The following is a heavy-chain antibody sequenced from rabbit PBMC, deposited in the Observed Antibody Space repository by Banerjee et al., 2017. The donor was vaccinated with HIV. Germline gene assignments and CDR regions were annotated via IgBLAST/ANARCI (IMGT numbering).Heavy chain of an antibody. D-gene: IGHD1-1*01. CDR2: IAGGSSGTT. J-gene: IGHJ4*01. V-gene: IGHV1S45*01. Sequence: QQQLEESGGGLVKPGGTLTLTCTASGFSFSSYWMCWVRQAPGKGLEWIACIAGGSSGTTYYASWAKGRFTISKTSSTTVTLQMTSLTAADTATYFCARDWADSERTVLNLWGPGTLVTVS. CDR1: GFSFSSYW. CDR3: ARDWADSERTVLNL.